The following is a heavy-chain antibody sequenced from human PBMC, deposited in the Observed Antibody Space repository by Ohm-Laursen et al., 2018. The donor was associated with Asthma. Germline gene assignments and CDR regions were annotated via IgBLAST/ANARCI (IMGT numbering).Heavy chain of an antibody. CDR3: ARDSAAVAGLDY. CDR2: IWYDGSNK. Sequence: RSLRLSCAASGFSFSTYGMHWVRQAPGKGLEWVAVIWYDGSNKYYADSVKGRFTISRDNSKNTLYLQMNSPRAEDTAVYYCARDSAAVAGLDYWGQGTLVTVSS. D-gene: IGHD6-19*01. CDR1: GFSFSTYG. V-gene: IGHV3-33*08. J-gene: IGHJ4*02.